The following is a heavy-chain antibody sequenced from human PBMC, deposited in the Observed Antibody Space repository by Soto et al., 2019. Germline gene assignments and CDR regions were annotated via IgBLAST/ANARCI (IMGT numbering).Heavy chain of an antibody. Sequence: QVHLVESGGGVVQPGRSLRLSCAASGFTFRSYGMHWVRQAPGQGLEWVAVISYDVSNKYYADSVKGRFTISRDNSKNTLYLEMNSLRAEDTAVYYCASGYSASDGGDWGMDVWGQGTTVTVSS. V-gene: IGHV3-30*04. J-gene: IGHJ6*02. CDR3: ASGYSASDGGDWGMDV. CDR1: GFTFRSYG. D-gene: IGHD5-12*01. CDR2: ISYDVSNK.